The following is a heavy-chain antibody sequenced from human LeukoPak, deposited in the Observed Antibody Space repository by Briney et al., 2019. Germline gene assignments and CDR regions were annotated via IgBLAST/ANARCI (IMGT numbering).Heavy chain of an antibody. J-gene: IGHJ5*02. V-gene: IGHV4-34*01. Sequence: PSETLSLTCAVYGGSFSGYYWSWIRQPPGKGLEWIGEINHSGSTNYNPSLKSRVTISVDTSKNQFSLKLSSVTAADTAVYYCARGYYGSGSYGGYWFDPWGQGTLVTVSS. D-gene: IGHD3-10*01. CDR3: ARGYYGSGSYGGYWFDP. CDR2: INHSGST. CDR1: GGSFSGYY.